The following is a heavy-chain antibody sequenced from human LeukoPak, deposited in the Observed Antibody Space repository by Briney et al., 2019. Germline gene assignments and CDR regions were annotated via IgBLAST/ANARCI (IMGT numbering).Heavy chain of an antibody. J-gene: IGHJ4*02. CDR1: GYSFTSHD. CDR3: ASALKRGSAGTLIDH. Sequence: ASVKVSCKASGYSFTSHDINWVRQATGQGLEWMGWMNPNSGNTGYAQKFQDRVTMTRNTSISTAYLELSCLGSEDTAMYYCASALKRGSAGTLIDHWGQGTLVTVSS. CDR2: MNPNSGNT. D-gene: IGHD6-13*01. V-gene: IGHV1-8*01.